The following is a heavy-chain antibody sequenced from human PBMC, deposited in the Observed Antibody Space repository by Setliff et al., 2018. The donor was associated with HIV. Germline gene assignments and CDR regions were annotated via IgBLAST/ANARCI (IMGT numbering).Heavy chain of an antibody. J-gene: IGHJ4*02. Sequence: SGPTLVNPTQTLTLTCTFSGFSLSTRGVGVGWIRQSPRKALEWLALIYWDDDTRYNASLKSRLTITKDTSKNQVVLTMTTMDPVDTATYYCAHSEDREYYFDYWGQGTLVTVSS. V-gene: IGHV2-5*02. CDR1: GFSLSTRGVG. D-gene: IGHD2-15*01. CDR3: AHSEDREYYFDY. CDR2: IYWDDDT.